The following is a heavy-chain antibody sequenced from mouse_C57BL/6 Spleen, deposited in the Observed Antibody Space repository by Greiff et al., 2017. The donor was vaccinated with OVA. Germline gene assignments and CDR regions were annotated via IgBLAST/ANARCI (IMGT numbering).Heavy chain of an antibody. Sequence: QVQLKESGAELVKPGASVKISCKASGYAFSSYWMNWVKQRPGKGLEWIGQIYPGDGDTNYNGKFKGKATLTADKSSSTAYMQLSSLTSEDSAVYFCARGDYDVNYYAMDYWGQGTSVTVSS. V-gene: IGHV1-80*01. CDR2: IYPGDGDT. J-gene: IGHJ4*01. CDR3: ARGDYDVNYYAMDY. CDR1: GYAFSSYW. D-gene: IGHD2-4*01.